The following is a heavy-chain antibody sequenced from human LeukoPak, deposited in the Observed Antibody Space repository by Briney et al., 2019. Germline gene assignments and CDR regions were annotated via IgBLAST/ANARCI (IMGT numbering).Heavy chain of an antibody. CDR1: GFTVSSNY. CDR2: IYSGGST. CDR3: TRAGIVGATILVY. V-gene: IGHV3-53*01. J-gene: IGHJ4*02. D-gene: IGHD1-26*01. Sequence: TGGSLRLSCAAPGFTVSSNYMSWVRQAPGKGLEWVSVIYSGGSTYYADSVKGRFTISRDNSKNTLYLQMNSLRAEDTAVYYCTRAGIVGATILVYWGQGTLVTVSS.